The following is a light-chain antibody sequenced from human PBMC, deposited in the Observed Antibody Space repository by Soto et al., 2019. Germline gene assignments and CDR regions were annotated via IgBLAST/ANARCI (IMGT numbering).Light chain of an antibody. CDR2: GTS. CDR1: QTISSNY. J-gene: IGKJ1*01. CDR3: QQYGSWT. V-gene: IGKV3-20*01. Sequence: EIVLTQSPGTLSVSPGERATISCRASQTISSNYLAWYQQKPGQAPSLLIYGTSSRATGIPDRFSGSGSGTDFTPTISSLDPEDSAIYYCQQYGSWTFGQGTKVEIK.